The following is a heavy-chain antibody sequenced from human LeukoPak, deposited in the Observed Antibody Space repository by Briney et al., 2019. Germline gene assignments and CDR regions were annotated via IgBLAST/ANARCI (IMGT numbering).Heavy chain of an antibody. Sequence: GGSLRLSCAASGFTFSSYEVNWVRQAPGKGLEWVSYISSSGSTIYYADSGKGRFTISRDNAKNSLYLQMNSLRAEDTAVYYCARGSLSFPFMDVWGQGTTVTVSS. CDR3: ARGSLSFPFMDV. D-gene: IGHD2/OR15-2a*01. CDR1: GFTFSSYE. J-gene: IGHJ6*02. V-gene: IGHV3-48*03. CDR2: ISSSGSTI.